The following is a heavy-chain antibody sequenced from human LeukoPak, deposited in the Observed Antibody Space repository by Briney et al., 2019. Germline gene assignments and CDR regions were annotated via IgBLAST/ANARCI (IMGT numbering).Heavy chain of an antibody. D-gene: IGHD3-22*01. V-gene: IGHV1-24*01. CDR1: GYTLTELS. CDR3: ATIVYDSSGYLDY. J-gene: IGHJ4*02. Sequence: ASVTVSCTVSGYTLTELSMHWVRQAPGKGLEWMGGFDPEDGETIYAQKFQGRVTMTEDTSTDTAYMELSSLRSEDTAVYYCATIVYDSSGYLDYWGQGTLVTVSS. CDR2: FDPEDGET.